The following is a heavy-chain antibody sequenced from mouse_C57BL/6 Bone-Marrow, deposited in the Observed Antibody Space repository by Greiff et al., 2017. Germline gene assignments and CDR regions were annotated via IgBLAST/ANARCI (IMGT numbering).Heavy chain of an antibody. CDR3: SSFDGNYFDF. CDR1: GFNIKDDY. V-gene: IGHV14-4*01. CDR2: IDPEIGDT. J-gene: IGHJ2*01. Sequence: EVKLQESGAELVRPGASVKLSCTASGFNIKDDYIHWVKQRPEQGLEWIGWIDPEIGDTAYASKFQGKATITSDTSSNTAYLQLSSLPSEDTAVYYCSSFDGNYFDFWGQGTPLTVAS. D-gene: IGHD2-3*01.